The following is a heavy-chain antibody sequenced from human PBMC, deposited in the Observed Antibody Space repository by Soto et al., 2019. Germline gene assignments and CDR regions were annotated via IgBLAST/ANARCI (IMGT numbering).Heavy chain of an antibody. D-gene: IGHD2-8*01. J-gene: IGHJ6*02. CDR2: FDPEDGET. V-gene: IGHV1-24*01. Sequence: ASVKVSCKVSGYTLTELSMHWVRQAPGKGLEWMGGFDPEDGETIYAQKFQGRVTMTEDTSTDTAYMELSSLRSEDTAVYYCATADCTNGVCSWYYYGMDVWGQGTTVTVSS. CDR1: GYTLTELS. CDR3: ATADCTNGVCSWYYYGMDV.